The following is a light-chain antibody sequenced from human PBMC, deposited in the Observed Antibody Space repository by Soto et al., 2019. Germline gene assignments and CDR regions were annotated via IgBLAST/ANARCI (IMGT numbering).Light chain of an antibody. CDR2: DVT. V-gene: IGLV2-11*01. Sequence: QSLLTQPRSVSGSPGQSVTISCTGTSSDFGGYDYVSWYQQHPGKATKLMIYDVTKRPSGVPDRFSGSRSGNTASLTISGLQAEDDADYYCCSYAGTYTFYVFGTGTKVTVL. CDR3: CSYAGTYTFYV. J-gene: IGLJ1*01. CDR1: SSDFGGYDY.